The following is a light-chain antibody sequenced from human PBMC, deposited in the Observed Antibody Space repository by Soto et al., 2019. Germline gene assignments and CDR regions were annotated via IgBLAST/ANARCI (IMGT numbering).Light chain of an antibody. CDR3: FSYAGSYTFL. J-gene: IGLJ2*01. CDR1: SSDVGGYNF. CDR2: DVS. Sequence: QSALTQPRSVSGSPGQSVTISCTGTSSDVGGYNFVSWYQQHPGKAPKLMISDVSHRPSGVPDRFSGSKSGNTASLTISGLQAEDEADYYCFSYAGSYTFLFGGGTKLTVL. V-gene: IGLV2-11*01.